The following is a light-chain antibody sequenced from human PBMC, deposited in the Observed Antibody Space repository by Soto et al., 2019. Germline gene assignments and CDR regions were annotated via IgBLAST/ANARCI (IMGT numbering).Light chain of an antibody. Sequence: ETVMTQSPVTLSASPGDTATLSCRASQRVSNHFAWYQQKPGQAPRLLIYAASTRAAGVPVRFSGSGSETEFTLTIRSLQSEDFALYYCHQYNNWPWTFGQGTKVDIK. V-gene: IGKV3-15*01. CDR3: HQYNNWPWT. CDR1: QRVSNH. CDR2: AAS. J-gene: IGKJ1*01.